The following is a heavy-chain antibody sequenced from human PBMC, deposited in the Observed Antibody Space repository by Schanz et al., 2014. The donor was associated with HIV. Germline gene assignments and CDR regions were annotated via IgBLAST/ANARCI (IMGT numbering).Heavy chain of an antibody. D-gene: IGHD3-9*01. Sequence: EVQLAESGGGLVKPGGSLRLSCAASGFTFSIYSMNWVRQAPGKGLEWVSTLSGSGDRTYYADSVKGRVTISRDNSKNTLYLQMNSLRVEDTAVYYCAKADEIRHFDWYHPPFDSWGQGTLVTVSS. CDR2: LSGSGDRT. CDR1: GFTFSIYS. V-gene: IGHV3-23*04. CDR3: AKADEIRHFDWYHPPFDS. J-gene: IGHJ4*02.